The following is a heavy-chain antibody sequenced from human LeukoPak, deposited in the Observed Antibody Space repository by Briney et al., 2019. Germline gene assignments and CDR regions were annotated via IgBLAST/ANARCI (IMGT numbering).Heavy chain of an antibody. D-gene: IGHD3-22*01. V-gene: IGHV1-69*01. CDR2: IIPIFGTA. Sequence: ASVKVSCKASGGTFNSYAITWVRQAPGQGLEWMGGIIPIFGTANYAQKFQGRVTITADESTSTAYMELSSLRSEDTAVYYCARGPRLKYYDSSDGQRYFQHWGQGTLVTVSS. CDR1: GGTFNSYA. CDR3: ARGPRLKYYDSSDGQRYFQH. J-gene: IGHJ1*01.